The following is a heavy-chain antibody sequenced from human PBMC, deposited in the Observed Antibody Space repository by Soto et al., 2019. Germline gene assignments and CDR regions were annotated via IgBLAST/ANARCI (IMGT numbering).Heavy chain of an antibody. V-gene: IGHV3-53*04. Sequence: EMQLVESGGGLVNPGGSPRLSCAASGLIVNNNYMNWVRQAPGKGLEWVSVIHSGNSASYADSVMGRFTISRHNSKNMVYLQMNSLRAEDTAVYYCARDPGYCSGGICYRYMDVWGKGTTVTVSS. CDR2: IHSGNSA. CDR1: GLIVNNNY. D-gene: IGHD2-15*01. J-gene: IGHJ6*03. CDR3: ARDPGYCSGGICYRYMDV.